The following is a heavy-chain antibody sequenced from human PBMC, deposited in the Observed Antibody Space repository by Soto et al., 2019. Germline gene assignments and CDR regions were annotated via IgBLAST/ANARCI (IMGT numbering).Heavy chain of an antibody. CDR2: IYCDDDK. D-gene: IGHD2-15*01. J-gene: IGHJ4*02. V-gene: IGHV2-5*02. CDR1: GFSLTTSDMG. Sequence: QIALKESGPTLVKPTQTLTLTCTFSGFSLTTSDMGVGWIRQPPGKALEWLALIYCDDDKRYSPSLKSRLTITKDTSKNQVVLTMSNMDPVDTATYYCAHCVGGGKSCYVDCWGQGTLVTVSS. CDR3: AHCVGGGKSCYVDC.